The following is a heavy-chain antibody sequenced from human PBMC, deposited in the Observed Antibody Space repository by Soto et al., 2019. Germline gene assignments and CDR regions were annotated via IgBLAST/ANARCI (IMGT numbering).Heavy chain of an antibody. J-gene: IGHJ6*03. D-gene: IGHD2-15*01. CDR3: AKLECSGGSCYSGRLVDYHQYYMDV. V-gene: IGHV3-23*01. CDR1: GFTFDTYA. Sequence: GGSLRLSCAASGFTFDTYAMSWVRQAPGKGLEWVSGLSGSGDKTYYADSVKGRFTISRDNSKNTLYLQINSLRAEDTAVYHCAKLECSGGSCYSGRLVDYHQYYMDVWGKGTTVTVSS. CDR2: LSGSGDKT.